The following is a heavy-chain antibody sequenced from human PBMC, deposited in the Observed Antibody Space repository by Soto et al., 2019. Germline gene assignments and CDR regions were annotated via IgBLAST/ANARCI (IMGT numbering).Heavy chain of an antibody. CDR3: ARAGDYYDNSGYYSSAGMDV. CDR2: ISYDGSNK. D-gene: IGHD3-22*01. Sequence: HPGGSLRLSCAASGFTFSSYAMHWVRQAPGKGLEWVAVISYDGSNKYYADSVKGRFTISRDNSKNTLYLQMNSLRAEDTAVYYCARAGDYYDNSGYYSSAGMDVWGQGTTVTVS. J-gene: IGHJ6*02. CDR1: GFTFSSYA. V-gene: IGHV3-30-3*01.